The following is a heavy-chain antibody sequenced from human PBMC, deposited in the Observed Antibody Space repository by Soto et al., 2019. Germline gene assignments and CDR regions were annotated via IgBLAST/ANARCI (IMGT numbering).Heavy chain of an antibody. CDR1: GGSISSGDYY. Sequence: SDTLSLTFTVSGGSISSGDYYWSWIRQPPGKGLEWIGYIYYSGSTYYNPSLKSGVTISVDTSKNQFSLKLSSVTAAATAVYYCARANYYASSPCFDPWGQGTLVTVSS. CDR2: IYYSGST. CDR3: ARANYYASSPCFDP. V-gene: IGHV4-30-4*02. D-gene: IGHD3-22*01. J-gene: IGHJ5*02.